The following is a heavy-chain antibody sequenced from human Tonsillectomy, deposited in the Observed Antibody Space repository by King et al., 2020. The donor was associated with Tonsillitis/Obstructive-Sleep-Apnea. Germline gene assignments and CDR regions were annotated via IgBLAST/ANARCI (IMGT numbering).Heavy chain of an antibody. CDR2: ISHDGSNK. CDR3: AISHSYCSSISCPADA. Sequence: VQLVESGGGVVQPGRSLRLSCAASGFTFSSYALHWVRQAPGKGLEWVAVISHDGSNKYYEDTVKGRFTISRDNSKNTLYLQMNSLRPEDTAGYYCAISHSYCSSISCPADAWGQGPTVRVSS. J-gene: IGHJ6*02. D-gene: IGHD2-2*01. V-gene: IGHV3-30*04. CDR1: GFTFSSYA.